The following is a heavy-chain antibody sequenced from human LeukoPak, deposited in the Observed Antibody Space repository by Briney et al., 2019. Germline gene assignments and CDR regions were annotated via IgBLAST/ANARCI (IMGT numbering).Heavy chain of an antibody. CDR3: ATGGTAPAI. CDR2: IKEDGTQR. D-gene: IGHD5-18*01. Sequence: PGGSLRLSCAASGFTFSGYWMTWVRQAPGKGLEWVANIKEDGTQRHYVDSVKGRFTISRDNAENSLHLQMNSLRVEDTAVYYCATGGTAPAIRGQGTLVTVSS. J-gene: IGHJ1*01. CDR1: GFTFSGYW. V-gene: IGHV3-7*05.